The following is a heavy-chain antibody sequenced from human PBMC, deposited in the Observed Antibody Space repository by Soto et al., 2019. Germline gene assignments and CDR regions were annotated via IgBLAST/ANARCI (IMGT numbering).Heavy chain of an antibody. D-gene: IGHD1-1*01. CDR2: IYYSGST. CDR3: ARHGTSNSYYYYYYGMDV. V-gene: IGHV4-39*01. CDR1: GGSTSSSSYY. Sequence: AETLSLTCTVSGGSTSSSSYYWGWIRQPPGKGLEWIGSIYYSGSTYYNPSLKSRVTISVDTSKNQFSLKLSSVTAADTAVYYCARHGTSNSYYYYYYGMDVWGQGTTVTVSS. J-gene: IGHJ6*02.